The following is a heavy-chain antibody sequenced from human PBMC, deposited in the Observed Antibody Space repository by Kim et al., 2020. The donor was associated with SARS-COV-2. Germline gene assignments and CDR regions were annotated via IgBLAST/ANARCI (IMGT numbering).Heavy chain of an antibody. J-gene: IGHJ4*02. CDR2: ISYDGSNK. V-gene: IGHV3-30-3*01. CDR3: ARGGYGDYGGLDY. D-gene: IGHD4-17*01. Sequence: GGSLRLSCAASGFTFSSYAMHWVRQAPGKGLEWVAVISYDGSNKYYADSVKGRFTISRDNSKNTLYLQMNSLRAEDTAVYYCARGGYGDYGGLDYWGQGTLVTVSS. CDR1: GFTFSSYA.